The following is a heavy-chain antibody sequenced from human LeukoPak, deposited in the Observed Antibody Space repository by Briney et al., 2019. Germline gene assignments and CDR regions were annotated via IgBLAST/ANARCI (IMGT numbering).Heavy chain of an antibody. D-gene: IGHD3-22*01. CDR1: GFTFSNAW. Sequence: PGGSLRLSCAASGFTFSNAWMSWVRQAPGKGLEWVGRIRNKTDGGTTDYAAPVKGRFTISRDDSKNTLYLQMNSLKTEDTAVYYCTTVTHEMVVAATIYYASSGYYIDYWGQGTLVTVSS. J-gene: IGHJ4*02. V-gene: IGHV3-15*01. CDR2: IRNKTDGGTT. CDR3: TTVTHEMVVAATIYYASSGYYIDY.